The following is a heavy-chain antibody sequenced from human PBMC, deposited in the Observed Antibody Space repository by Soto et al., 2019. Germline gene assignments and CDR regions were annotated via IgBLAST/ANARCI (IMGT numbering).Heavy chain of an antibody. CDR2: FYHAGKT. D-gene: IGHD2-21*02. Sequence: SETLSLTCTVSGGSLSSGGYSWSWLRQPPGKGLEWIGHFYHAGKTYYSPSLKNRVSMSVDTSMNQFSLNLTSVTAEDTAIYYCAKDAVYGDGLWLAGNWGQGTLVTVSS. V-gene: IGHV4-30-2*01. CDR3: AKDAVYGDGLWLAGN. CDR1: GGSLSSGGYS. J-gene: IGHJ4*02.